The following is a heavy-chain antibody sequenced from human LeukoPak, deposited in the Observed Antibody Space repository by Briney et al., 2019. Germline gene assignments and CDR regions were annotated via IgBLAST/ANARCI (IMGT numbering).Heavy chain of an antibody. J-gene: IGHJ4*02. Sequence: GGSLRLPCAASGFTFSSYWMSWLRQAPGKGLEWVANIEQDGSEKYYVDSVKGRITISRDNAKNSLYLQLNSLRAEDSGVYYCARGSSTSGFDYWGQGTLVTVSS. D-gene: IGHD2-8*01. CDR3: ARGSSTSGFDY. CDR2: IEQDGSEK. V-gene: IGHV3-7*01. CDR1: GFTFSSYW.